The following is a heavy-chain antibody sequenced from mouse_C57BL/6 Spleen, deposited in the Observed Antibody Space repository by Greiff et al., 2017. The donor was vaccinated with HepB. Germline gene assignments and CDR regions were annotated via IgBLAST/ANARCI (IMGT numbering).Heavy chain of an antibody. D-gene: IGHD2-1*01. V-gene: IGHV1-55*01. Sequence: VQLQQSGAELVKPGASVKMSCKASGYTFTSYWITWVKQRPGQGLEWIGDIYPGSGSTNYNEKFKSKATLTVATSSSTAYMQLSSLTSEDSAVYYCARGNYDAMDYWGQGTSVTVSS. CDR1: GYTFTSYW. J-gene: IGHJ4*01. CDR2: IYPGSGST. CDR3: ARGNYDAMDY.